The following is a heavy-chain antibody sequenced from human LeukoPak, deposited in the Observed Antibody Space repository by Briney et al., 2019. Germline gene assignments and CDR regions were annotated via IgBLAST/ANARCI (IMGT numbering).Heavy chain of an antibody. CDR3: AKDSSKIRTFIVATKGYFDY. J-gene: IGHJ4*02. Sequence: GGSLRLSCAVSGFIVSSNYMTWVRQAPGKGLEWVSLIYGGGSTYYADSVKGRFTISRDNSKNTLYLQMNSLRAEDTAVYYCAKDSSKIRTFIVATKGYFDYWGQGILVTVSS. D-gene: IGHD5-12*01. CDR2: IYGGGST. V-gene: IGHV3-53*05. CDR1: GFIVSSNY.